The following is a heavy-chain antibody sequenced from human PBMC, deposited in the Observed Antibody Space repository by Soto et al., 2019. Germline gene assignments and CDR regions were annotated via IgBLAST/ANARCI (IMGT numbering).Heavy chain of an antibody. D-gene: IGHD4-17*01. CDR2: IYYSGST. V-gene: IGHV4-59*01. CDR3: ARGVYGDYATFD. J-gene: IGHJ4*02. Sequence: PSETLSLTCTVSGGSISSYYWSWIRQPPGKGLEWIGYIYYSGSTNYNPSLKSRVTISVDTSKNQFSLKLSSVTAADTAVYYCARGVYGDYATFDWGQGTLVTVSS. CDR1: GGSISSYY.